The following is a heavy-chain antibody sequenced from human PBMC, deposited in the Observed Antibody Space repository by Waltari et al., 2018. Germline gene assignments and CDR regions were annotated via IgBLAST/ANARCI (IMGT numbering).Heavy chain of an antibody. Sequence: EVQVVESGGGLIQPGGSLRLSCAGSGFMGSGNYMSWVLQAPGKGLEWVSVIYSGGSSYYVDSVKGRFTISRDNSKNTIYLEMNSLRGEDTAVYFCVGHRFGSGSYFDYWGQGTPVTVSS. CDR1: GFMGSGNY. V-gene: IGHV3-53*01. J-gene: IGHJ4*02. D-gene: IGHD3-10*01. CDR2: IYSGGSS. CDR3: VGHRFGSGSYFDY.